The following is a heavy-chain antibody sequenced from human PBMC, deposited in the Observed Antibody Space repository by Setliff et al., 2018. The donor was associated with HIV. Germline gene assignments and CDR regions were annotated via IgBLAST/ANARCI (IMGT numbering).Heavy chain of an antibody. CDR2: IYFTGSS. V-gene: IGHV4-59*01. CDR3: ARVQMASAAFDV. CDR1: GGSISTYY. D-gene: IGHD6-13*01. J-gene: IGHJ3*01. Sequence: PSETLSLTCTVSGGSISTYYWSWIRQPPGKGLEWIGSIYFTGSSDNNPSLKTRVTLSVDTSKHKFSLKLSSVTAADTAVYYCARVQMASAAFDVWGQGTLVTVSS.